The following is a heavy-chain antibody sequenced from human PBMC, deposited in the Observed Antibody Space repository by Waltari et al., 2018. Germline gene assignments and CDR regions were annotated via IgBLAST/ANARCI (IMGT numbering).Heavy chain of an antibody. CDR2: INPNRGGT. J-gene: IGHJ4*02. CDR1: GYTFTGYY. D-gene: IGHD5-12*01. Sequence: QVQLVQSGAEVKKPGASVKVSCKASGYTFTGYYMHWVRQAPGQGLEWSGRINPNRGGTTYAHKFQGRVTMTRDTSTSTAYMELMSLRSDDTAVYYCARDGRDGYDYWGQGTLVTVSS. CDR3: ARDGRDGYDY. V-gene: IGHV1-2*06.